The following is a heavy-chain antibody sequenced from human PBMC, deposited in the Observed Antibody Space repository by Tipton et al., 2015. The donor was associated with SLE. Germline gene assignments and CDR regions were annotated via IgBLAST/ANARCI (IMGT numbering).Heavy chain of an antibody. V-gene: IGHV4-61*02. Sequence: TLSLTCTVSGGSIDSGRNSWNWIRQPAGKALEWIGSIYTSGTTEYNPSLKSRVTISKDTSQDQVSLKLSSVTAADTAVYYCASGILTGYAAFDIWGPGTMVTVSS. CDR2: IYTSGTT. CDR3: ASGILTGYAAFDI. CDR1: GGSIDSGRNS. D-gene: IGHD3-9*01. J-gene: IGHJ3*02.